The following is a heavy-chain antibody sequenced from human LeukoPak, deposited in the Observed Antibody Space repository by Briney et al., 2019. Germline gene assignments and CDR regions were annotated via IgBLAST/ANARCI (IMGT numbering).Heavy chain of an antibody. V-gene: IGHV1-18*01. J-gene: IGHJ4*02. CDR2: ISAYNGNT. D-gene: IGHD3-16*02. CDR3: ARDWGSNLDY. CDR1: GYTFTNYG. Sequence: GPVKVSCKASGYTFTNYGITWVRQAPGQGLEWMGWISAYNGNTNYAQKLQGRVTMTTDTSTSTAYMELRSLRSDDTAVYYCARDWGSNLDYWGQGTLVTVSS.